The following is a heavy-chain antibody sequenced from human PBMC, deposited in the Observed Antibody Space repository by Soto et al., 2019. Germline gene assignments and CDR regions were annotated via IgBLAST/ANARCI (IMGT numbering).Heavy chain of an antibody. D-gene: IGHD2-21*02. CDR1: GFTFSDYY. J-gene: IGHJ2*01. CDR2: ISSSGSTI. Sequence: GGSLRLSCAASGFTFSDYYMSWIRQAPGKGLEWVSYISSSGSTIYYADSVKGRFTISRDNAKNSLYLQMNSLRAEDTAVYYCASPRDGGNSLWYFDLWGRGTLVTVSS. V-gene: IGHV3-11*01. CDR3: ASPRDGGNSLWYFDL.